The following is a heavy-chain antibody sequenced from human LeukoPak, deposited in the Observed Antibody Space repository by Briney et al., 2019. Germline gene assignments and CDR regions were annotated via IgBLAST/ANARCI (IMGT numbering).Heavy chain of an antibody. CDR1: GGSISSSSYY. CDR3: ARVAARLGGLDP. CDR2: IYYSGST. J-gene: IGHJ5*02. D-gene: IGHD6-6*01. V-gene: IGHV4-39*07. Sequence: PSETLSLTCTVSGGSISSSSYYWGWIRQPPGKGLEWIGSIYYSGSTYYNPSLKSRVTISVDTSKNQFSLKLSSVTAADTAVYYCARVAARLGGLDPWGQGTLVTVSS.